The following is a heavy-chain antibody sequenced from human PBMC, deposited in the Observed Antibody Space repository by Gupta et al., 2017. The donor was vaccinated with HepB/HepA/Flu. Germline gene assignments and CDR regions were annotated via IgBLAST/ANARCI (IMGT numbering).Heavy chain of an antibody. CDR2: ISGNGGTT. Sequence: EVQMLESGGGVVQPGGSLRLSCAASGFTFGTYAMSWVRQVPGKGLEWVSGISGNGGTTNYADSVKGRFTISRDNSKNTLFLQMNSLRAEDTAIYYCAKDIEKSRFWEWSTTPYDHWGQGSLVTVSS. J-gene: IGHJ4*02. D-gene: IGHD3-3*01. CDR3: AKDIEKSRFWEWSTTPYDH. CDR1: GFTFGTYA. V-gene: IGHV3-23*01.